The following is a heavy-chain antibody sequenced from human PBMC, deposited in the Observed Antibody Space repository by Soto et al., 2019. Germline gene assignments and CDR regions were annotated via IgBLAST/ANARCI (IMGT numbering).Heavy chain of an antibody. V-gene: IGHV1-3*01. CDR3: ARDTGDGTFDF. D-gene: IGHD7-27*01. Sequence: ASVTGSCTASGYTFSSYAMHWVRQAPGQRLEWMGWINAGYGNTKSSQKFQDRVTISRDTSASTAYMELTSLRSEDTAVYYCARDTGDGTFDFWGQGTLVNFAS. J-gene: IGHJ4*02. CDR2: INAGYGNT. CDR1: GYTFSSYA.